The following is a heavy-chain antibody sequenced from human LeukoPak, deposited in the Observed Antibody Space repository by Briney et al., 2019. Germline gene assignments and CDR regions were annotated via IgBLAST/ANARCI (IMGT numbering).Heavy chain of an antibody. V-gene: IGHV5-51*01. D-gene: IGHD3-10*01. Sequence: GESLKISCKGSGYSFTSYWIGWVRQMPGKGLEWMGIIYPGDSDTRYSPSFQGQVTISADKSITTAYLQWSSLKASDTAMYYCARHSWFGELFLGNFDYWGQGTLVTVSS. CDR3: ARHSWFGELFLGNFDY. J-gene: IGHJ4*02. CDR2: IYPGDSDT. CDR1: GYSFTSYW.